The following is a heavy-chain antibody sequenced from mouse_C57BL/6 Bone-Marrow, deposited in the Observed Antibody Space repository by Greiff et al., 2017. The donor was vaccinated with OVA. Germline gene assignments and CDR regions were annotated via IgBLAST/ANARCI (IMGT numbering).Heavy chain of an antibody. Sequence: QVQLKESGPGILQPSPTLSLSCSFSGFSLSTFGMGVGWIRQPSGKGLDWLAHIWWGDAKYYNPALKSRLTITKDTSKNQVFLKIVKVETADTAKYYCARKRGTGSDYWGQGTTLTVSS. CDR2: IWWGDAK. J-gene: IGHJ2*01. D-gene: IGHD4-1*01. CDR1: GFSLSTFGMG. V-gene: IGHV8-8*01. CDR3: ARKRGTGSDY.